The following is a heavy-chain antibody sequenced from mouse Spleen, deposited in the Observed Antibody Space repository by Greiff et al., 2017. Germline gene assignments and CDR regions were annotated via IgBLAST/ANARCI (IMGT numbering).Heavy chain of an antibody. V-gene: IGHV1-4*01. CDR1: GYTFTSYT. CDR3: ARLGNFYFDY. J-gene: IGHJ2*01. D-gene: IGHD2-1*01. CDR2: INPSSGYT. Sequence: QVQLKESGAELARPGASVKMSCKASGYTFTSYTMHWVKQRPGQGLEWIGYINPSSGYTKYNQKFKDKATLTADKSSSTAYMQLSSLTSEDSAVYYCARLGNFYFDYWGQGTTLTVSS.